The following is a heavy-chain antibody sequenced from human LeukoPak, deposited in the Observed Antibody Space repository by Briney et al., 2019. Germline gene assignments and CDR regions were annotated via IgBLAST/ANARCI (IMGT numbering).Heavy chain of an antibody. V-gene: IGHV4-34*01. J-gene: IGHJ6*03. CDR1: GGSFSGYY. Sequence: SETLSLTCAVYGGSFSGYYWSWIRQPPGKGLEWIGEINHSGSTNYNPSLKSRVTISVDTSKNQFSLKLSSVTAADTAVYYCARRYWSLYYMDVWGKGTTVTISS. CDR3: ARRYWSLYYMDV. CDR2: INHSGST. D-gene: IGHD2-8*02.